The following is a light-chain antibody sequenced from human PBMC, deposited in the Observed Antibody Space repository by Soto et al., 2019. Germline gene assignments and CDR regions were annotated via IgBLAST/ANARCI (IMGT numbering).Light chain of an antibody. J-gene: IGKJ3*01. CDR2: GAS. CDR1: QSVSSSS. CDR3: QQYSSQPFT. V-gene: IGKV3-20*01. Sequence: EIVLTQSPGTLSLSPGERATLSCRASQSVSSSSLAWYQQKPGQAPRLLIYGASSRATGIPDRFSGSGSGTDFTLTISRLEPEDLAVYYCQQYSSQPFTFGPGTEVEIK.